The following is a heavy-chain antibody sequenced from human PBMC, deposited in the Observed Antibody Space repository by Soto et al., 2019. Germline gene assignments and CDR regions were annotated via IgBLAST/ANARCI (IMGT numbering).Heavy chain of an antibody. V-gene: IGHV3-74*01. CDR1: GFTFSSYW. J-gene: IGHJ3*02. CDR3: INSQYRDPDAFDI. CDR2: INIDVSST. D-gene: IGHD5-12*01. Sequence: GGSLRLSCAASGFTFSSYWMHWVRQAPGMVLVWVSRINIDVSSTSYADSVKGRFTISRDNAKNTLYPQMNSLRSEDSAVYYCINSQYRDPDAFDIWGQGTMVTVSS.